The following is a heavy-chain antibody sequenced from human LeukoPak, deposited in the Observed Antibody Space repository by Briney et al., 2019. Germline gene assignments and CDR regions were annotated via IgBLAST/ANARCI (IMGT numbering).Heavy chain of an antibody. CDR2: IYYSGST. Sequence: SQTLSLTCTVSGGSISSGGYYWSWIRQHPGKGLEWIGYIYYSGSTYYNPSLKSRVTISVDTSKNQFSLKLSSVTAADTAVYYCARVRWLQIHYGMDVWGQGTTVTVSS. CDR1: GGSISSGGYY. J-gene: IGHJ6*02. D-gene: IGHD5-24*01. CDR3: ARVRWLQIHYGMDV. V-gene: IGHV4-31*03.